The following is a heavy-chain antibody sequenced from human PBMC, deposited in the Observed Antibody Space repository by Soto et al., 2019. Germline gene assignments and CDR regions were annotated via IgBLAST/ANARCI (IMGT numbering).Heavy chain of an antibody. Sequence: QVQLQDSGPGLVKPSETLSLTCTVSGASISNAYWSWIRQAAGKRLEWIGRIHSSGTFNYNPSLKSRVSISRDTSKNQISLKLSSVTAADTAVYYGAREGVDDFWSSLMYYQYYGMDVWGQGTTVTVSS. CDR2: IHSSGTF. CDR1: GASISNAY. CDR3: AREGVDDFWSSLMYYQYYGMDV. J-gene: IGHJ6*02. D-gene: IGHD3-3*01. V-gene: IGHV4-4*07.